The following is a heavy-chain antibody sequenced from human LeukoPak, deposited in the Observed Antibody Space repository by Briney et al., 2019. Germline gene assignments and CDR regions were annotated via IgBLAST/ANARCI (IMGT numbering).Heavy chain of an antibody. J-gene: IGHJ4*02. Sequence: GGSLRLSCEASGFKFSDYSMSWVRQVPGKGLEWVAGIGGSGGGTYYSKNTLFLHMNNLRAEDTAVYFCAKDQEPRFLQTTFDYWGQGTLVTVSS. CDR1: GFKFSDYS. CDR3: AKDQEPRFLQTTFDY. V-gene: IGHV3-23*01. D-gene: IGHD3-3*01. CDR2: IGGSGGGT.